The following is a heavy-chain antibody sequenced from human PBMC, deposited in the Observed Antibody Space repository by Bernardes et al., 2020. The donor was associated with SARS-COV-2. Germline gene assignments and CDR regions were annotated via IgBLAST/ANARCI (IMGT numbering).Heavy chain of an antibody. CDR3: VRVAPRPTNWFDH. CDR1: GYSITGVYF. D-gene: IGHD6-6*01. Sequence: SESLSLTCAVSGYSITGVYFSGCTLQPPGKGLEWIGSFSHAGSIFSTFYNPSLESRVTISADTSKNHFSLTLTSVTAADTAVYYCVRVAPRPTNWFDHWGQGTLVTVSS. CDR2: FSHAGSIFST. V-gene: IGHV4-38-2*01. J-gene: IGHJ5*02.